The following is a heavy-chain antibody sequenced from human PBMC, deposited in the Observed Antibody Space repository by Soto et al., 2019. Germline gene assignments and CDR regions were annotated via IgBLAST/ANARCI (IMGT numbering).Heavy chain of an antibody. Sequence: QVQLVQSVAEVKKPGASVKVSCKASGYTFTSYDINWVRQATGQGLEWMGWMNPNRGNTGYAQKFQGRVTMTRNTSINTAYMDLSSLGSEDSAVSYCARGLFAFDIWCQGTMVTVSS. CDR3: ARGLFAFDI. V-gene: IGHV1-8*01. J-gene: IGHJ3*02. CDR2: MNPNRGNT. CDR1: GYTFTSYD.